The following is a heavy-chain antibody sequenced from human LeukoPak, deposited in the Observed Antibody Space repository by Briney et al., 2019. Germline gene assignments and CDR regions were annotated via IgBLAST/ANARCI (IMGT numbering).Heavy chain of an antibody. CDR2: INHNGNVN. D-gene: IGHD3-16*01. CDR3: ARGGGLDV. J-gene: IGHJ6*02. CDR1: GFTFSSYW. V-gene: IGHV3-7*03. Sequence: GGSLRLSCAASGFTFSSYWMNWARQAPGKGLEWVASINHNGNVNYYVDSVKGRFIISRDDAKNSLYLQMSNLRAEDTAVYFCARGGGLDVWGQGATVTVSS.